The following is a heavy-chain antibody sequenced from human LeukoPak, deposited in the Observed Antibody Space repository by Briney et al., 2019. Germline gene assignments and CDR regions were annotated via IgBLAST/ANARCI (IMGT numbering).Heavy chain of an antibody. CDR1: GGSLSGDN. V-gene: IGHV4-34*01. CDR3: ARGHYEYVWGSYRPNDYYYGMDV. CDR2: INHSGST. D-gene: IGHD3-16*02. J-gene: IGHJ6*02. Sequence: PETLSLTCAVYGGSLSGDNWSWIRQPPGKGLEWIGEINHSGSTNYNSSLKSRVTISVDTSKNQFSLKLSSVTAADTAVYYCARGHYEYVWGSYRPNDYYYGMDVWGQGTTVTVSS.